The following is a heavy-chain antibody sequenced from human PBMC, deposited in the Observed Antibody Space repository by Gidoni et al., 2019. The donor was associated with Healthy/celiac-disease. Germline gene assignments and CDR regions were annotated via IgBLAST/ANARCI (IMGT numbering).Heavy chain of an antibody. CDR1: GYSFTSYW. CDR2: IYPGDSDT. V-gene: IGHV5-51*01. Sequence: EVQLVQSVAEVKKPGESLKISCKGAGYSFTSYWIGWVRQMPGKGLEWMGIIYPGDSDTRYSPSFQGQVTISADKSISTAYLQWSSLKASDTAMYYCARGYYGSGSYPYPSPDYWGQGTLVTVSS. CDR3: ARGYYGSGSYPYPSPDY. D-gene: IGHD3-10*01. J-gene: IGHJ4*02.